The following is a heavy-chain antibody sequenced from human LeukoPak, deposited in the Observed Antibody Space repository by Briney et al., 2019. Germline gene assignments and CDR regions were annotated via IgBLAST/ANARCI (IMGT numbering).Heavy chain of an antibody. CDR1: GYTFTTYG. V-gene: IGHV1-18*01. J-gene: IGHJ4*02. D-gene: IGHD6-6*01. CDR2: ISVYKGNT. Sequence: ASVKVSCKASGYTFTTYGISWVRQAPGQGLEWMGWISVYKGNTDYAQKFQGRVTMTTDTSTSTAYMELRSLRSDDTAVYYCARAWGEDIAARPYYFDYWGQGTLVTVSS. CDR3: ARAWGEDIAARPYYFDY.